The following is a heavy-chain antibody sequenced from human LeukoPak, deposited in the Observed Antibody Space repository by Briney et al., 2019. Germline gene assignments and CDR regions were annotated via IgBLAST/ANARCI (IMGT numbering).Heavy chain of an antibody. Sequence: RGSLRLSCAASGFTFSSYVMSWVRQAPGKGLEWVSTISGNGRNTYYADSVKGRFTISRDNSKITLYLEMNSLRAEDTAVYYCARGRGVYGYWYFDLWGRGTLVTVSS. J-gene: IGHJ2*01. CDR3: ARGRGVYGYWYFDL. D-gene: IGHD2-15*01. CDR1: GFTFSSYV. V-gene: IGHV3-23*01. CDR2: ISGNGRNT.